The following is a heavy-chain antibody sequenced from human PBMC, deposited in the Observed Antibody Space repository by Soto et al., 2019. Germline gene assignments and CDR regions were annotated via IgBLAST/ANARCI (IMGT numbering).Heavy chain of an antibody. J-gene: IGHJ5*02. V-gene: IGHV4-59*01. D-gene: IGHD6-13*01. CDR2: IYYSGST. CDR1: GGSISSYY. CDR3: ARDSSSWQRSWFDP. Sequence: PSETLSLTXTVSGGSISSYYWSWIRQPPGKGLEWIGYIYYSGSTNYNPSLKSRVTISVDTSKNQFSLKLSSVTAADTAVYYCARDSSSWQRSWFDPWGQGTLVTVSS.